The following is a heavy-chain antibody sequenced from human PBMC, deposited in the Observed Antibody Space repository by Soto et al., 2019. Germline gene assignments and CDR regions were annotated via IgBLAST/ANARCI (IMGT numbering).Heavy chain of an antibody. J-gene: IGHJ5*02. D-gene: IGHD3-3*01. Sequence: SETLSLTCTVSGGSISSYYWSWIRQPPGKGLEWIGYIYYSGSTNYNPSLKSRVTISVDTSKNQFSLKLSSVTAADTAVYYCAAYTFWSGYSNWFDPWGQGTLVTVSS. V-gene: IGHV4-59*01. CDR2: IYYSGST. CDR1: GGSISSYY. CDR3: AAYTFWSGYSNWFDP.